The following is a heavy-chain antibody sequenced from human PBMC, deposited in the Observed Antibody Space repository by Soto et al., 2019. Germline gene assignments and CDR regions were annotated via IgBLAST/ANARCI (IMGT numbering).Heavy chain of an antibody. V-gene: IGHV3-21*06. Sequence: EVQLVESGGGLVKPGGSLRLSCAASGFAFSSYSMNWVRQAPGKGLEWVAFITIRSSYIYYADSVRGRFTISRDNAKNSLYLQMDGLRAADTAVYYCARDDRWLVLDYWGQGTLVTVSS. CDR3: ARDDRWLVLDY. J-gene: IGHJ4*02. D-gene: IGHD6-19*01. CDR2: ITIRSSYI. CDR1: GFAFSSYS.